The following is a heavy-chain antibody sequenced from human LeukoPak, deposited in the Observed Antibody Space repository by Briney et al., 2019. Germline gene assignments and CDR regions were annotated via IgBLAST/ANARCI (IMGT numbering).Heavy chain of an antibody. V-gene: IGHV5-51*01. J-gene: IGHJ3*02. CDR3: ARAVNFDWSSAFDI. CDR2: IYAGDSDT. D-gene: IGHD3-9*01. CDR1: GYSFTSYW. Sequence: GESLKISCKGSGYSFTSYWIGWVRQMPGKGLEWMGIIYAGDSDTRYSASLQGQVNISAGKSISTAYLPWSSLKASDTAMYYCARAVNFDWSSAFDIWGQGTMVTVSS.